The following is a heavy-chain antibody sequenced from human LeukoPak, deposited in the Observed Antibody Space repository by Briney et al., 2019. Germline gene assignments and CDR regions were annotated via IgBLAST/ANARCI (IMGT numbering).Heavy chain of an antibody. J-gene: IGHJ4*02. Sequence: GSLSLSRAASNFIFSSYEMNWVRQAPGKGLEWVSYISSSGSTKYYADSVKGRFTISRDNAKNSLYLQMNSLRAEDTAVYYCARPGRGYSGDEGYWGQGTLVTVSS. V-gene: IGHV3-48*03. D-gene: IGHD5-12*01. CDR1: NFIFSSYE. CDR2: ISSSGSTK. CDR3: ARPGRGYSGDEGY.